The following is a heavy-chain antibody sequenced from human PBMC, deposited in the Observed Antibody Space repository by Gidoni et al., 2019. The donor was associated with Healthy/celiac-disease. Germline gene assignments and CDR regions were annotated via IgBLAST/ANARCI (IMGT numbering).Heavy chain of an antibody. CDR3: AKDQKLTIVQGVIPDY. D-gene: IGHD3-10*01. Sequence: YGSYGMHWVRQAPGKGLAWVAVISYDGSTKYYADSVKGRFTISRDNSKNTLYLQMNSLRAEDTAVYYCAKDQKLTIVQGVIPDYWGQGTLVTVSS. V-gene: IGHV3-30*18. CDR1: YGSYG. CDR2: ISYDGSTK. J-gene: IGHJ4*02.